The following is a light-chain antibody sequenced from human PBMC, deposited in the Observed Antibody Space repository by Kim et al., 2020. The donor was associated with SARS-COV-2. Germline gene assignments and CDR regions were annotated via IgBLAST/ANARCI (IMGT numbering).Light chain of an antibody. CDR1: QSVSSY. Sequence: SLYPGERATLSCRASQSVSSYLAWYQQKPGQAPRLLIYDASTRAPGIPARFSGSGSGTDFTLTISNLEPEDFAVYYCQQRTNWRTFGQGTKVDIK. V-gene: IGKV3-11*01. J-gene: IGKJ1*01. CDR2: DAS. CDR3: QQRTNWRT.